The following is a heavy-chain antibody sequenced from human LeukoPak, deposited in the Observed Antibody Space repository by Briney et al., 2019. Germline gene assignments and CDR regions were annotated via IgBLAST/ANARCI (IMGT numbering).Heavy chain of an antibody. Sequence: SETLSLTCTVLGGSISSYWSWIRQPVGHGLECIGRIYGSGSTNYNPSLKSRVTMSLDTSKNQFSLKLSSVTAADTAVYYCARDSGTTGEVRFDPWGQGTLVTVSS. CDR3: ARDSGTTGEVRFDP. V-gene: IGHV4-4*07. CDR2: IYGSGST. CDR1: GGSISSY. J-gene: IGHJ5*02. D-gene: IGHD3-10*01.